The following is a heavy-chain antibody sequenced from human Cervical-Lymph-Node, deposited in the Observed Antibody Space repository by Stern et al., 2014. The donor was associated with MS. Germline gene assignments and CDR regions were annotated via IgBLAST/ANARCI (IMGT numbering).Heavy chain of an antibody. D-gene: IGHD6-6*01. CDR3: ARARHRAVPDTFDF. V-gene: IGHV3-33*01. Sequence: QVQLVESGGGVVQPGRSLRLSCAASGFTFTNYGMHWVRQAPGKGLEWLAVIWYDGDKKFYAVSVKGRFTISRDNSKNTLYLQMNRVRAEDTAVYYCARARHRAVPDTFDFWGQGTIVTVSS. CDR1: GFTFTNYG. J-gene: IGHJ3*01. CDR2: IWYDGDKK.